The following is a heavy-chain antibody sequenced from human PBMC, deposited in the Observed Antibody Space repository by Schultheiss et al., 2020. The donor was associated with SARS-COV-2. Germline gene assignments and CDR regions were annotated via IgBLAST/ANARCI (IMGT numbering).Heavy chain of an antibody. CDR3: AKTNYGDYDY. Sequence: GGSLRLSCAASGFTVSSNYMSWVRQAPGKGLEWVSVIYSGGSTYYADSVKGRFTISRDNAKNSLYLQMDSLRAEDTAVYYCAKTNYGDYDYWGQGTLVTVSS. CDR1: GFTVSSNY. J-gene: IGHJ4*02. V-gene: IGHV3-53*01. CDR2: IYSGGST. D-gene: IGHD4-17*01.